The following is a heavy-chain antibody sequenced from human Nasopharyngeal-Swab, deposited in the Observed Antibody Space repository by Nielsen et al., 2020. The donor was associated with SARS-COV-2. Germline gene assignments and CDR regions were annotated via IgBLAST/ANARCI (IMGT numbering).Heavy chain of an antibody. J-gene: IGHJ4*02. CDR1: GFTFSGSS. V-gene: IGHV3-73*01. CDR2: IRPKDKNYAT. Sequence: GESLKISCAASGFTFSGSSMHWVRQASGKGLEWVGRIRPKDKNYATVYAASVKDRFTISRDDAKNTTYLQMNSLKTEDTAVYYCTRLPAETSTFYWGQGTLVTVSS. CDR3: TRLPAETSTFY. D-gene: IGHD2-2*01.